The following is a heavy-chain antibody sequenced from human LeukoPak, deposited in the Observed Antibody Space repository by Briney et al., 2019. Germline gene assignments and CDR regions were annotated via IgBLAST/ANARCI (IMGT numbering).Heavy chain of an antibody. CDR2: INSDGSST. CDR3: AKDLGTYSSGWLVY. V-gene: IGHV3-74*01. CDR1: GFTFSSYW. D-gene: IGHD6-19*01. J-gene: IGHJ4*02. Sequence: AGGSLRISCAASGFTFSSYWMHWVGQAPVKGLVWVSRINSDGSSTYYADSVKGRFTISRDNSKNTLYLQMNSLRAEDTAVYYCAKDLGTYSSGWLVYWGQGTLVTVSS.